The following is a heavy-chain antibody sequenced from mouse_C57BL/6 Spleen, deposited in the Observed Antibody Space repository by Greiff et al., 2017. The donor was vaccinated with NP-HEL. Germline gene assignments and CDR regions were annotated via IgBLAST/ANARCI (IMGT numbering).Heavy chain of an antibody. V-gene: IGHV1-76*01. D-gene: IGHD2-1*01. CDR2: IYPGSGNT. CDR1: GYTFTDYY. CDR3: ARQDGNYEGFAY. J-gene: IGHJ3*01. Sequence: VQLQQSGAELVRPGASVKLSCKASGYTFTDYYINWVKQRPGQGLEWIARIYPGSGNTYYNEKFKGKATLTAEKSSSTAYMQLSSLTSEDSAVYFCARQDGNYEGFAYWGQGTLVTVSA.